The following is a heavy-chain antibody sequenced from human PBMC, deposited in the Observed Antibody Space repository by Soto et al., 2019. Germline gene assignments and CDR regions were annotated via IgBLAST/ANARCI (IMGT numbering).Heavy chain of an antibody. J-gene: IGHJ4*02. D-gene: IGHD5-18*01. CDR1: GFTFSNYA. V-gene: IGHV3-23*01. Sequence: EVQLLESGGGLVQPGGSLRLSCAASGFTFSNYAMNWVRQAPGKGLEWVSTISGSGISTYYADSVKGRFTISRDNSKDTRYLHMNSLRAEDTAVYYCTKDSRGYSRPVDYWGQGTLVTVSS. CDR2: ISGSGIST. CDR3: TKDSRGYSRPVDY.